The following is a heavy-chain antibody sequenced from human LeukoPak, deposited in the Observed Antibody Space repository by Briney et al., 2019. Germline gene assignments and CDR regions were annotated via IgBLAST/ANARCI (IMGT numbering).Heavy chain of an antibody. Sequence: GGSLRLSCAASGFTFSSNWMSWVRQAPGKGLEWVGNIQPDGSEQYPVDSVKGRFTISRDNARNSLFLQMNSLRAEDTAVYYCAKAGGYFDWLPYFDYWGQGTLVTVSS. D-gene: IGHD3-9*01. V-gene: IGHV3-7*03. CDR3: AKAGGYFDWLPYFDY. CDR2: IQPDGSEQ. CDR1: GFTFSSNW. J-gene: IGHJ4*02.